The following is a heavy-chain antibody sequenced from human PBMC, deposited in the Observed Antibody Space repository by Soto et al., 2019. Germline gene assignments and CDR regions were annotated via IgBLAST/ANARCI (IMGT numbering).Heavy chain of an antibody. V-gene: IGHV3-23*01. J-gene: IGHJ1*01. CDR2: ITGGGGDK. D-gene: IGHD4-17*01. CDR1: GFTFSSYA. CDR3: AKSVVPVTTSNFQH. Sequence: GGSLRLSCAASGFTFSSYAMTRVRQAPGKGLEWVAVITGGGGDKYYADSVKGRFTISRDNSKNTLYLQMNSLRAEDTAVYYCAKSVVPVTTSNFQHRGQGTLVTVPS.